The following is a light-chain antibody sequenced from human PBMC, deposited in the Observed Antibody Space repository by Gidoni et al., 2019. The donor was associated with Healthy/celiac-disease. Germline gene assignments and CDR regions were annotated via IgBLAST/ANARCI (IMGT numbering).Light chain of an antibody. CDR2: VAS. J-gene: IGKJ1*01. Sequence: IVMTQSPATLSVSPGERATFSCRASQSVSSNLAWYQQKPGQAPRLLIYVASTRATGIPARFSGSGSGTEFTLTISSLQSEDFAVYYCQQYNNWPSWTFGQGTKVEIK. CDR1: QSVSSN. CDR3: QQYNNWPSWT. V-gene: IGKV3-15*01.